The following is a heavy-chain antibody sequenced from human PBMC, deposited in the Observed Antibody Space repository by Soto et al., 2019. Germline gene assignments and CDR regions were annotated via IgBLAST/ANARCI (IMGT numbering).Heavy chain of an antibody. V-gene: IGHV1-2*02. D-gene: IGHD5-12*01. CDR1: GYRFSDYY. J-gene: IGHJ6*03. CDR3: ARESGGATATLDYYYFYMDV. CDR2: MNPNSGDT. Sequence: QVQLVQSGAEVKKPGASVTVSCKASGYRFSDYYLHWVRQAPGQGPEWMGWMNPNSGDTKYAQKCKGRVTMTRDTSVSTAFMELNWLKSDDTAVYYCARESGGATATLDYYYFYMDVWGIGTTVTVSS.